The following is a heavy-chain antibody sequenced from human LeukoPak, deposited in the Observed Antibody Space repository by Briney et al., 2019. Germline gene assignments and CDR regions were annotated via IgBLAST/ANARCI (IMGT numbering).Heavy chain of an antibody. J-gene: IGHJ5*02. D-gene: IGHD1-26*01. V-gene: IGHV4-34*01. Sequence: SETLSLTCAVYGGSFSGYYWSWIRQPPGKGLEWIGEINHNGSTNYNPSLKSRVTISVDTSKNQFSLTLSSVTAADTDVYFCARVAQNGSYNWFDPWGQGTLVTVSS. CDR2: INHNGST. CDR1: GGSFSGYY. CDR3: ARVAQNGSYNWFDP.